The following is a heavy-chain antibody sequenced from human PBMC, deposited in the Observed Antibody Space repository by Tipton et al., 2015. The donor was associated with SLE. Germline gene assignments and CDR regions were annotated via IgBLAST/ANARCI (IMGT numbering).Heavy chain of an antibody. V-gene: IGHV4-4*07. CDR1: GGSISSYY. D-gene: IGHD3-9*01. CDR2: IYTSGST. CDR3: ARDSIYYDILTGYYDNDYYYGMDV. J-gene: IGHJ6*02. Sequence: TLSLTCTVSGGSISSYYWSWIRQPAGMGLEWIGRIYTSGSTNYNPSLKSRVTMSVDTSKNKFSLKLSSVTAADTAVYYCARDSIYYDILTGYYDNDYYYGMDVWGQGTTVTVSS.